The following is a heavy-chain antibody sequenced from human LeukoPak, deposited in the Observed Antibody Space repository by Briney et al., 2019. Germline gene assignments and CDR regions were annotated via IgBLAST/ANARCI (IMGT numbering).Heavy chain of an antibody. V-gene: IGHV1-2*02. CDR3: ATITFFHGSGSNIISTEAFDI. D-gene: IGHD3-10*01. CDR1: GYTFTRYN. J-gene: IGHJ3*02. CDR2: INPLLGGT. Sequence: GASVKVSCKASGYTFTRYNMLRVRQAPGQGLEWMGWINPLLGGTNDAQESEGSITMTRDTYINTAYMELMWLRPDDTAVYYCATITFFHGSGSNIISTEAFDIWGQGTVVTVSS.